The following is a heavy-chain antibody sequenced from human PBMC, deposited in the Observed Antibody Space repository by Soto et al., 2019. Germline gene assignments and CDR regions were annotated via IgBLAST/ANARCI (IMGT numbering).Heavy chain of an antibody. CDR3: SRGNDAYKGGRT. J-gene: IGHJ5*02. CDR1: DESLSDTY. D-gene: IGHD1-1*01. Sequence: QEQLQQWGAGLLKPSETLSLTCAVYDESLSDTYYTWTRQPPGKGLEWIGEIHTGGSTYYNPSLETRXXLXKXXSKKQFSLTFISVTAADTGEYYCSRGNDAYKGGRTWGQGTLVTVSS. CDR2: IHTGGST. V-gene: IGHV4-34*02.